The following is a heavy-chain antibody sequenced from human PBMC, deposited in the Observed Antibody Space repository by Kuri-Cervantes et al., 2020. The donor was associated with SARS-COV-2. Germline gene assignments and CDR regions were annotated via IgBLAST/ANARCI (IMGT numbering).Heavy chain of an antibody. Sequence: GESLKISCAASGFTSSSYSMNWVRQTPGKGLEWVSSISSSSSYIYYADSVKGRFTISRDNAKNSLYLQMNSLRAEDTAVYYCARGNWFDPWGQGTLVTVSS. CDR2: ISSSSSYI. CDR3: ARGNWFDP. CDR1: GFTSSSYS. V-gene: IGHV3-21*01. J-gene: IGHJ5*02.